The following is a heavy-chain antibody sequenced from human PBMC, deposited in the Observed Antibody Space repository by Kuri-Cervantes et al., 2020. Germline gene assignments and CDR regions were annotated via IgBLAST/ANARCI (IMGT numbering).Heavy chain of an antibody. CDR2: ISYDGRNK. Sequence: GGSLRLSCAGSGFTFNTYGMHWVRQAPGKGLEWVAVISYDGRNKDYAESVKGRFTISRDNSKNTIYLQMNSLRAEDTAVYYCARVFDLWGRGTLVTVSS. V-gene: IGHV3-30*03. CDR1: GFTFNTYG. CDR3: ARVFDL. J-gene: IGHJ2*01.